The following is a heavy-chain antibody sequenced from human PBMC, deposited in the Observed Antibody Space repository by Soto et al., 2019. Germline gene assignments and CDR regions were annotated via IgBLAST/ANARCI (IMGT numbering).Heavy chain of an antibody. D-gene: IGHD4-17*01. CDR3: ATAAGDYGNYYYYGMDV. J-gene: IGHJ6*02. CDR2: IIPIFGTA. CDR1: GGTFSSYA. V-gene: IGHV1-69*12. Sequence: QVQLVQSGAAVKKPGSSVKVSCKASGGTFSSYAISWVRQAPGQGLEWMGGIIPIFGTANYAQKFQGRVTITADESTSTAYMELSSLRSEDTAVYYCATAAGDYGNYYYYGMDVWGQGTTVTVSS.